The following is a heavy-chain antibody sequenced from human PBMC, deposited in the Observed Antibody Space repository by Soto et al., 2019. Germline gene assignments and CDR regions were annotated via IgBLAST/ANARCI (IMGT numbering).Heavy chain of an antibody. Sequence: QVQLVQSGAEVKKPGASVKVSCKASGYTFTSYGISWVRQAPGQGLEWMGWISAYNGNTNYAQKLQGRVTMTTDTSTSTAYMELRSLRSDDPAVYYCARDRGTHCSSTSCYVDYWGQGTLVTVSS. CDR3: ARDRGTHCSSTSCYVDY. CDR2: ISAYNGNT. V-gene: IGHV1-18*01. J-gene: IGHJ4*02. D-gene: IGHD2-2*01. CDR1: GYTFTSYG.